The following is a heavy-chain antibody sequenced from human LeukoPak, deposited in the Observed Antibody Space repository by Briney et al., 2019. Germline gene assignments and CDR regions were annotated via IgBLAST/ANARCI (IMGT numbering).Heavy chain of an antibody. CDR1: GYSISSGYL. Sequence: SETLSLTCTVSGYSISSGYLWGWIRQPPGKGLEWIGSIYHSGSTYYNPSLKSRVTISVDTSKNQFSLKLSSVTAADTAVYYCARVSPLIVVVISNAFDIWGQGTMVTVSS. CDR3: ARVSPLIVVVISNAFDI. D-gene: IGHD3-22*01. CDR2: IYHSGST. J-gene: IGHJ3*02. V-gene: IGHV4-38-2*02.